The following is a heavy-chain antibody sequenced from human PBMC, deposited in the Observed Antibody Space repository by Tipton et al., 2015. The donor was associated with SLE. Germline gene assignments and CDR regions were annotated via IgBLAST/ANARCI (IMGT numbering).Heavy chain of an antibody. D-gene: IGHD5-12*01. CDR1: GFSFSNHW. CDR2: ISGGGDYI. V-gene: IGHV3-21*03. CDR3: ARVSDYCGYSGFFYQDY. Sequence: SLRLSCAASGFSFSNHWMSWVRQAPGKGLDWISSISGGGDYIYYADSVKGRFTISRDNAKNALYLQMNRLRAEDTAVYYCARVSDYCGYSGFFYQDYWGQGTPVTVSS. J-gene: IGHJ4*02.